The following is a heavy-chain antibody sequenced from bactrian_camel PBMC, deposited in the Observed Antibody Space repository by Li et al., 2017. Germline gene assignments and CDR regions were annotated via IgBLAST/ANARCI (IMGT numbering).Heavy chain of an antibody. V-gene: IGHV3S53*01. CDR2: FGADGTI. D-gene: IGHD1*01. CDR3: SADEWGPTCFGLSSKY. CDR1: GRIFSTCD. J-gene: IGHJ4*01. Sequence: SLKLSCVVNGRIFSTCDMAWYRQVPGKERELVSNFGADGTISYDDSVKGRATISKDKAKNTLYLEMSNLKPEDTAMYYCSADEWGPTCFGLSSKYRGQGTQVTVS.